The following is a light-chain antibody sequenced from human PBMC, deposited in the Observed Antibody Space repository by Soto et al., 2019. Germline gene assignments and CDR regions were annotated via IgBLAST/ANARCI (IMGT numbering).Light chain of an antibody. CDR1: QTGSNSY. CDR3: QQYGSSPWT. V-gene: IGKV3-20*01. Sequence: RDTLSLSPGERATLSCRASQTGSNSYLAWYQQKSAQAPRLLIYGVSTRATGIPDRFSGSGSGTDFTLTISRLEPEDFAVYYCQQYGSSPWTFGQGTKVDIK. J-gene: IGKJ1*01. CDR2: GVS.